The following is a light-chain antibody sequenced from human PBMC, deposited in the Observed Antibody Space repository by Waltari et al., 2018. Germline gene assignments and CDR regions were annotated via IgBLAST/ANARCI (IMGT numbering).Light chain of an antibody. J-gene: IGLJ1*01. CDR1: SSNIGAGSD. Sequence: QSVLTQPPSVSGAPGQRVTISCTGSSSNIGAGSDVLWYQQLPGTAPKLLIYGNSNRPSGVPDRFSGSKSGTSASLAITGLQAEDEADYYCQSYDSSLSGPYYVFGTGTKVTVL. CDR2: GNS. V-gene: IGLV1-40*01. CDR3: QSYDSSLSGPYYV.